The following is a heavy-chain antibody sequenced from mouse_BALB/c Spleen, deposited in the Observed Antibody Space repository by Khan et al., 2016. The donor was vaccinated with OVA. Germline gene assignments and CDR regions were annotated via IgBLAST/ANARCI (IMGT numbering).Heavy chain of an antibody. V-gene: IGHV3-2*02. Sequence: EVQLQESGPGLVKPSQSLSLTCTVTGYSITSDSAWNWIRQFPGNKLEWMNYISYSGSTSYNHSLKSRISITRDTSKNQFFLQLNSVTTEDTARYYCARDCHGDIDYWGQGTTVTVSS. J-gene: IGHJ4*01. CDR1: GYSITSDSA. CDR3: ARDCHGDIDY. CDR2: ISYSGST. D-gene: IGHD1-1*01.